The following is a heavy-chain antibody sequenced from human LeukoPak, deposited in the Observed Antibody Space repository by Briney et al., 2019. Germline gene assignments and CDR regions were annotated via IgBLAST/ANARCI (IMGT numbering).Heavy chain of an antibody. J-gene: IGHJ4*02. CDR1: GFTFSSYS. Sequence: GGSLRLSCAASGFTFSSYSMNWVRQAPGKGLEWVSSISSSSSSYIYYADSVKGRFTISRDNAKNSLYLQMNSLRAEDTAVYYCARELEYYYGSGSSHLATFDYWGQGTLVTVSS. D-gene: IGHD3-10*01. V-gene: IGHV3-21*01. CDR3: ARELEYYYGSGSSHLATFDY. CDR2: ISSSSSSYI.